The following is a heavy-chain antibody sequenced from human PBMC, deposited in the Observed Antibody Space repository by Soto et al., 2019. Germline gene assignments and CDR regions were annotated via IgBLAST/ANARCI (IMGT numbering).Heavy chain of an antibody. CDR1: GFSFSSYA. V-gene: IGHV3-23*01. CDR2: ISGGGDST. J-gene: IGHJ4*02. CDR3: AKAPRVTLVRGVPFDH. Sequence: EVQLLESGGVLTQPGGSLRLSCAASGFSFSSYAMSWVRQAPGKGLEWVSGISGGGDSTHYADSVKGRFTISRDNSKNTLDLQMTSLRVEDTAVYYCAKAPRVTLVRGVPFDHWGQGTLITVSS. D-gene: IGHD3-10*01.